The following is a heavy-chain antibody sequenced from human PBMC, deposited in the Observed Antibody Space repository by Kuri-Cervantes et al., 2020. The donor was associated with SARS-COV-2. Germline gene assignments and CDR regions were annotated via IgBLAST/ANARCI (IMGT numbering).Heavy chain of an antibody. V-gene: IGHV3-23*01. Sequence: GGSLRLSCAASGSTFSSYAMSWVRQAPGKGLEWVSAISGSGGSTYYADSVKGRFTISRDNSKNTLYLQINSLRAEDTAVYYCAKPTVRGELAFDYWGQGTLVTDSS. CDR2: ISGSGGST. D-gene: IGHD3-10*01. CDR1: GSTFSSYA. CDR3: AKPTVRGELAFDY. J-gene: IGHJ4*02.